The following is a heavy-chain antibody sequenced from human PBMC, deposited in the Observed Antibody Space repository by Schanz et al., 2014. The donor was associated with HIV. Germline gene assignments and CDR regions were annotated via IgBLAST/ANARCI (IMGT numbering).Heavy chain of an antibody. CDR1: GFTFDDYA. J-gene: IGHJ4*02. V-gene: IGHV3-9*01. Sequence: EVRLVESGGGLVQPGRSLRLSCAASGFTFDDYAMHWVRQAPGKGLEWVSCISWNSGSIGYADSVKGRFTISRDNAKNSLYLQMNSLRAEDTALYYCACECDYGGNSCFDYWGQGTLVTVSS. CDR3: ACECDYGGNSCFDY. CDR2: ISWNSGSI. D-gene: IGHD4-17*01.